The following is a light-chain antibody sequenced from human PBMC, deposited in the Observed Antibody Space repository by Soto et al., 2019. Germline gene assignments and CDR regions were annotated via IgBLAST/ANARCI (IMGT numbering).Light chain of an antibody. CDR1: YTDVGGYKR. V-gene: IGLV2-14*01. CDR2: EVD. Sequence: QSVLTQPASVSGSPGQSITISCTGTYTDVGGYKRVSWYQHHAGKGPKMLIFEVDNRPSGISDRFSGSKSGDTASLTISDLQAEDQADYYCVSYIESSLTHWVFGGGTKVTVL. J-gene: IGLJ3*02. CDR3: VSYIESSLTHWV.